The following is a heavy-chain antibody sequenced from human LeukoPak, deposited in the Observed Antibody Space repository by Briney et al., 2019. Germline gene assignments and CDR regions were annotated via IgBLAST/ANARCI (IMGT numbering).Heavy chain of an antibody. CDR2: ISSSSSYI. V-gene: IGHV3-21*04. D-gene: IGHD2/OR15-2a*01. CDR3: ARVGTTSNFYYYYGMDV. Sequence: GGSLRLSCAASGFTFSSYSMNWVRQAPGKGLEWVSSISSSSSYIYYADSVKGRFTISRDNAKDSLYLQMNSLRAEDTAVYYCARVGTTSNFYYYYGMDVWGQGTTVTVSS. CDR1: GFTFSSYS. J-gene: IGHJ6*02.